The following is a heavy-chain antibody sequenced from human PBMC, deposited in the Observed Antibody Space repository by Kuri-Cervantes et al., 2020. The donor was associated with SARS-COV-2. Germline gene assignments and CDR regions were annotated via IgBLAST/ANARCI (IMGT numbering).Heavy chain of an antibody. CDR1: GGSINNNY. CDR2: IYYTGSA. D-gene: IGHD2-2*01. J-gene: IGHJ5*02. CDR3: ARGDIVVVPAARYNWFDP. Sequence: GSLRLSCTVSGGSINNNYWTWIRQPPGEGLDWIAFIYYTGSATYNPSLKSRVTVSVDTSKNQVSLKLSSVTAADTAVYYCARGDIVVVPAARYNWFDPWGQGTLVTVSS. V-gene: IGHV4-59*12.